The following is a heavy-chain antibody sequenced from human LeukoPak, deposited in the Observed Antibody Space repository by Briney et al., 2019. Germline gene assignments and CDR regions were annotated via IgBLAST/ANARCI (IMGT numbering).Heavy chain of an antibody. J-gene: IGHJ4*02. V-gene: IGHV4-61*01. D-gene: IGHD6-19*01. CDR1: GGSVSSASYY. CDR2: IYVSGNT. CDR3: ARDPPVAGTS. Sequence: PSETLSLTCTVSGGSVSSASYYWTWIRQPPGKGLEWIGYIYVSGNTNYNPSLKSRVTISVDTSKNQFSLKLSSVTAADTAVYYCARDPPVAGTSWGQGTLVTVSS.